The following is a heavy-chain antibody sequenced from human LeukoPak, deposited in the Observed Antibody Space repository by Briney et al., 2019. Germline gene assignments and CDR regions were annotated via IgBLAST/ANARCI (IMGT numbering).Heavy chain of an antibody. D-gene: IGHD3-9*01. CDR2: IIPIFGTA. J-gene: IGHJ5*01. CDR1: GGTFSSYA. CDR3: ARDALRYFDWLYC. Sequence: SVKVSCKASGGTFSSYAISWVRQAPGQGLEWMGGIIPIFGTANYAQKFQGRVTITADKSTSTAYMELSSLRSEDTAVYYCARDALRYFDWLYCWGQGTLVTVSS. V-gene: IGHV1-69*06.